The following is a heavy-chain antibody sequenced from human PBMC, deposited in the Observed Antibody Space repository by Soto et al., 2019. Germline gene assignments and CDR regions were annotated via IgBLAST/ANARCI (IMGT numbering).Heavy chain of an antibody. Sequence: SETLSLTCTVSDGSISGFFWSWIRQPPGKGLEWIGYIYDSGSTNYNPSLKSRVTISVDTSKNQFSLKLNSVTAADTAMYYCARGGWFMFHPWGQGIMVTVSS. V-gene: IGHV4-59*01. D-gene: IGHD2-8*01. CDR3: ARGGWFMFHP. J-gene: IGHJ5*02. CDR1: DGSISGFF. CDR2: IYDSGST.